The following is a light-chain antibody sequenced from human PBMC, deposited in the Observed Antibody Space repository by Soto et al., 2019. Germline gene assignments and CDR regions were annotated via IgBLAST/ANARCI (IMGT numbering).Light chain of an antibody. CDR1: ENVDTN. J-gene: IGKJ1*01. V-gene: IGKV3-20*01. CDR2: GAS. Sequence: ERVMAQSRATVSVSPGEGPTLSWRPSENVDTNLAWYQHKPGQAPRLLIYGASSRATGVPDRFSGSGSGTDFTLTISRLEPEDFAVYYCQQYGSSRWTFGQGTKVDIK. CDR3: QQYGSSRWT.